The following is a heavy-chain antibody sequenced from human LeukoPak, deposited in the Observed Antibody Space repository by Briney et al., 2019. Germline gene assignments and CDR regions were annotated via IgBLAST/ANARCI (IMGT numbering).Heavy chain of an antibody. Sequence: ASVKVSCKAFGYTFTGYWLHWVRQAPAQGPEWMGVISPSGGSTIYAQKFKGRVTLTRDMSTSTDYLELRSLRSEDTAVYYCAREGIARYYMDVWGKGTTVTVSS. CDR2: ISPSGGST. CDR3: AREGIARYYMDV. V-gene: IGHV1-46*01. J-gene: IGHJ6*03. CDR1: GYTFTGYW.